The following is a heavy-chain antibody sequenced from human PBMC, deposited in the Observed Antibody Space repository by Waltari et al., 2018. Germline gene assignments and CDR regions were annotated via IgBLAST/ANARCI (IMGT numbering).Heavy chain of an antibody. D-gene: IGHD6-19*01. V-gene: IGHV4-39*02. CDR2: MYYTGST. Sequence: QLQLQESGPGLVKPSETLSLTYTVSGGPIGSNNYYWVCVRQPPGKGLQWIGTMYYTGSTYYNPSLKSRVTISVDTSKIRFSLKLTSVTAADTAVYFCASRPEFTSGSAIDFWGQGTLVTVSS. CDR3: ASRPEFTSGSAIDF. CDR1: GGPIGSNNYY. J-gene: IGHJ4*02.